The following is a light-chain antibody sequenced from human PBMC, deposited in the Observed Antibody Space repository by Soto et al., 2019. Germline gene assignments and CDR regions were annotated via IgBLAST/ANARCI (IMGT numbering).Light chain of an antibody. Sequence: AIQMTQSPSSLSASVGDRVTITYRASQGIRDELGWYQQKAGKAPNLLISAASRLQSGVPSRFSGRGSGTDFTLTISSPQPEDFATYYCLQDYNYPRTFGQGTKVDIK. CDR2: AAS. CDR3: LQDYNYPRT. CDR1: QGIRDE. J-gene: IGKJ1*01. V-gene: IGKV1-6*01.